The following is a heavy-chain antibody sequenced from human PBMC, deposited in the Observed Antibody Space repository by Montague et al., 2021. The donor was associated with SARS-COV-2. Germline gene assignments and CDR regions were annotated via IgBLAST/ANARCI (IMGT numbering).Heavy chain of an antibody. V-gene: IGHV4-59*01. CDR1: GGSISSYY. J-gene: IGHJ4*02. Sequence: SETLSLTCTVSGGSISSYYWSWIRQPPGKGLEWIGIIYFNGSTNYSPSLKRRVSISLDTSKNQFSLKLSSVTAADTAVYYCAREGVWGYGGGDCYNCWDDWGQGTMVTVVS. D-gene: IGHD2-21*02. CDR3: AREGVWGYGGGDCYNCWDD. CDR2: IYFNGST.